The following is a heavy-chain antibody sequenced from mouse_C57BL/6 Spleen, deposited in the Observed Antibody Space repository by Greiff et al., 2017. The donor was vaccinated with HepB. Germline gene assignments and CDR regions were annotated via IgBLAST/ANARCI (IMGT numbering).Heavy chain of an antibody. V-gene: IGHV3-6*01. J-gene: IGHJ2*01. CDR2: ISYDGSN. Sequence: ESGPGLVKPSQSLSLTCSVTGYSITSGYYWNWIRQFPGNKLEWMGYISYDGSNNYNPSLKNRISITRDTSKNQFFLKLNSVTTEDTATYYCARGGPLSYWGQGTTLTVSS. CDR1: GYSITSGYY. CDR3: ARGGPLSY.